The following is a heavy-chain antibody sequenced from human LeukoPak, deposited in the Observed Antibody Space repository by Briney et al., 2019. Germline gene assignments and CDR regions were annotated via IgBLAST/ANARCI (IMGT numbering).Heavy chain of an antibody. CDR1: GGSISSGSYY. V-gene: IGHV4-61*02. CDR3: ARGTVTTDYYYYYYMDV. Sequence: SQTLSPTCTVSGGSISSGSYYWSWIRQPAGKGLEWIGRIYTSGSTNYNPSLKSRVTISVDTSKNQFSLKLSSVTAADTAVYYCARGTVTTDYYYYYYMDVWGKGTTVTVSS. D-gene: IGHD4-11*01. CDR2: IYTSGST. J-gene: IGHJ6*03.